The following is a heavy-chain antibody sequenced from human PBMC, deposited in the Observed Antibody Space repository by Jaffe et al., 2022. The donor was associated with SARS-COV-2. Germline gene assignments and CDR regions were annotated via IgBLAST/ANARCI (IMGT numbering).Heavy chain of an antibody. CDR1: GFTFDDYA. CDR2: ISWNSGSI. J-gene: IGHJ4*02. D-gene: IGHD3-22*01. CDR3: AKAWYYDSSGPDY. Sequence: EVQLVESGGGLVQPGRSLRLSCAASGFTFDDYAMHWVRQTPGKGLEWVSGISWNSGSIGYADSVKGRFTISRDNAKNSLYLQMNSLRAEDTALYYCAKAWYYDSSGPDYWGQGTLVTVSS. V-gene: IGHV3-9*01.